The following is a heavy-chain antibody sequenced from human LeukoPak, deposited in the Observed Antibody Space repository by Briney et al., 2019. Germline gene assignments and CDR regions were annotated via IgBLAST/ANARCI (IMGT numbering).Heavy chain of an antibody. CDR1: GGSISSSNW. J-gene: IGHJ6*03. CDR3: ARVTWVRGYYYYYYMDV. V-gene: IGHV4-4*02. Sequence: SETLSLTCAVSGGSISSSNWWSWVRQPPGKGLEWIGEIYHSGSTNYNPSLKSRVTISVDTSKNQFSLKLSSVTAADTAVYYCARVTWVRGYYYYYYMDVWGKGTTVTVSS. D-gene: IGHD3-10*01. CDR2: IYHSGST.